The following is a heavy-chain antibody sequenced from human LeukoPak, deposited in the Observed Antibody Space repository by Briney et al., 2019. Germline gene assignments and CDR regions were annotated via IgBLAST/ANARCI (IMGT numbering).Heavy chain of an antibody. V-gene: IGHV3-30*03. D-gene: IGHD2-2*01. CDR3: ARDLEDIVVVPAAYWYFDL. Sequence: GGSLRLSCAASGFTFSSYGMHWVRQAPGKGLEWVAVISYDGSNKYYADSVKGRFTISRDNAKNSLYLQMNSLRAEDTAVYYCARDLEDIVVVPAAYWYFDLWGRGTLVTVSS. CDR2: ISYDGSNK. J-gene: IGHJ2*01. CDR1: GFTFSSYG.